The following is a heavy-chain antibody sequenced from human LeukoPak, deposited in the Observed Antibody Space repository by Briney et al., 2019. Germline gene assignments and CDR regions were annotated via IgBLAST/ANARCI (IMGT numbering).Heavy chain of an antibody. J-gene: IGHJ3*02. CDR2: IYYSGST. D-gene: IGHD6-13*01. CDR3: ATALASSSWDPDAFDI. Sequence: SETLSLTCTVSGGSISSSSYYWGWIRQPPGKGLEWIGSIYYSGSTYYNPSLKSRVTISVDTSKNQFSLKLSSVTAADTAVYYCATALASSSWDPDAFDIWGQGTMVTVSS. CDR1: GGSISSSSYY. V-gene: IGHV4-39*07.